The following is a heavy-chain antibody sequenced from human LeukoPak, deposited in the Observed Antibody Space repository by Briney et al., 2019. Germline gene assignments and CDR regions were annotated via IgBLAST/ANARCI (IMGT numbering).Heavy chain of an antibody. CDR2: VYTSGIT. V-gene: IGHV4-4*07. D-gene: IGHD3-9*01. J-gene: IGHJ6*03. CDR3: ARHNGFDRGYYYYMDV. Sequence: SETLSLTCTVSGGFINSYYWSWIRQPAGKGLEWIGRVYTSGITNYNPSLKSRITMSVDTSKNQFSLKLTSVTAADTGVYYCARHNGFDRGYYYYMDVWGKGTTVTVSS. CDR1: GGFINSYY.